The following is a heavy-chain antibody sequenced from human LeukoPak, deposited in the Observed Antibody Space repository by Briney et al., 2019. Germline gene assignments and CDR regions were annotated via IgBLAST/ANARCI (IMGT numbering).Heavy chain of an antibody. CDR3: AREDTAMVTYY. J-gene: IGHJ4*02. Sequence: SETLSLTCAVYGGSFNGYYWSWIRQPPGKGLEWIGEINHSGSTNYNPSLKSRVTISVDTSKNQFSLKLSSVTAADTAVYYCAREDTAMVTYYWGQGTLVTVSS. D-gene: IGHD5-18*01. V-gene: IGHV4-34*01. CDR1: GGSFNGYY. CDR2: INHSGST.